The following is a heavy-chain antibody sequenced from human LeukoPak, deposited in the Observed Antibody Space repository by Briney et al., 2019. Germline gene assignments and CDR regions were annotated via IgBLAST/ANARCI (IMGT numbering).Heavy chain of an antibody. D-gene: IGHD6-13*01. Sequence: PGGSLRLSCVASGFTFSSYAMHWVRQAPGKGLEWVAGISFDGSIKVYADSVKGRFTISRDNSKNTLYLQMNSLRAEDTAVYYCAKSAAWGPYYFDYWGQGTLVTVSS. CDR3: AKSAAWGPYYFDY. CDR2: ISFDGSIK. V-gene: IGHV3-30-3*02. CDR1: GFTFSSYA. J-gene: IGHJ4*02.